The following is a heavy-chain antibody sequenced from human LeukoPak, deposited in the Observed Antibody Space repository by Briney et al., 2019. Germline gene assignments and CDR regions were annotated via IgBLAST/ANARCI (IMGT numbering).Heavy chain of an antibody. Sequence: GESLQISCQGSGYSFTSYWIGWVRQVPGKGLEWMGIIYPGDSDTRYSPSFQGQVTISADKSISTAYLQWSSLKASDTAMYYCARSALGPASDYYYMDVWGKGTTVTVSS. CDR2: IYPGDSDT. D-gene: IGHD1-14*01. CDR3: ARSALGPASDYYYMDV. V-gene: IGHV5-51*01. CDR1: GYSFTSYW. J-gene: IGHJ6*03.